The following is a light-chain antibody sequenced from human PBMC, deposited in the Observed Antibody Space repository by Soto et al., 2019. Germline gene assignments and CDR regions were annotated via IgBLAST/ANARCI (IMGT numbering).Light chain of an antibody. V-gene: IGKV3-15*01. CDR3: HQYNYWPPIT. CDR1: QSVSSN. J-gene: IGKJ5*01. Sequence: EIVVTQSPATLSVSPGERATLSCRASQSVSSNLAWYQQKPGQAPRLLIYGASTRATGIPARFSGSGSGTEFTLTISSLQSEDFAVYYCHQYNYWPPITFGQGTRLEIK. CDR2: GAS.